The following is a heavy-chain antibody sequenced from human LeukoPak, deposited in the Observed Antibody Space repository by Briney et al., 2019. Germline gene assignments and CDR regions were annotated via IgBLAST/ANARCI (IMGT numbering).Heavy chain of an antibody. CDR3: ARIEARDGYNYRDY. V-gene: IGHV4-34*01. CDR1: GGSFSGYY. CDR2: INHSGST. Sequence: PSETLSLTCAVYGGSFSGYYWRWIRQPPGKGLEWIGEINHSGSTNYNPSLKSRVTISVDTSKNQFSLKLSSVTAADTAVYYCARIEARDGYNYRDYWGQGTLVTVSS. J-gene: IGHJ4*02. D-gene: IGHD5-24*01.